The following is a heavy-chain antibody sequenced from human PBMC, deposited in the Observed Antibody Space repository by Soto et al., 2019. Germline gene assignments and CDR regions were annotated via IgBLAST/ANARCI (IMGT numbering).Heavy chain of an antibody. D-gene: IGHD2-2*01. CDR2: IIPIFGTA. CDR1: GGTFSSYA. V-gene: IGHV1-69*01. Sequence: QVQLVQSGAEVKKPGSSVKVSCKASGGTFSSYAISWVRQAPGQGLEWMGGIIPIFGTANYAQKFQGRVTFTADESTSTAYMELSSLRSEDTAVYYCARGNCSSTSCYLNYGMDVWGQGTTVTVSS. J-gene: IGHJ6*02. CDR3: ARGNCSSTSCYLNYGMDV.